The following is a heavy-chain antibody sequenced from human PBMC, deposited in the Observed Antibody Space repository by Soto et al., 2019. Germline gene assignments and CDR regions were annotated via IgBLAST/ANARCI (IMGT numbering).Heavy chain of an antibody. CDR2: ISGNGADT. CDR1: GFTFSSYA. D-gene: IGHD5-12*01. J-gene: IGHJ4*02. V-gene: IGHV3-23*01. Sequence: TGGSLRLSCGASGFTFSSYAMSWVRQAPGKGLEWVSAISGNGADTTYAESVRGRFTISRDNSKDTLYLQMNSLRAEDTAVYFCAKDSRGHDYWGRGTLVTVSS. CDR3: AKDSRGHDY.